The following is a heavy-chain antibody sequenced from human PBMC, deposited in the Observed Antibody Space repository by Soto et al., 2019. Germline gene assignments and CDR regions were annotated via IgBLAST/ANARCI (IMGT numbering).Heavy chain of an antibody. Sequence: QITLKESGPTLVKPTQTLTLTCTFSGFSLNTSGVGVGWVRQPPGRALEWLAVIYWTDDTRYSPSLKSRLSITKDTSKNHVVLTMTNMDPMDTAIFFCAHKLPVTTSAFDIWGQGTMVTVSS. CDR3: AHKLPVTTSAFDI. V-gene: IGHV2-5*01. J-gene: IGHJ3*02. D-gene: IGHD4-17*01. CDR2: IYWTDDT. CDR1: GFSLNTSGVG.